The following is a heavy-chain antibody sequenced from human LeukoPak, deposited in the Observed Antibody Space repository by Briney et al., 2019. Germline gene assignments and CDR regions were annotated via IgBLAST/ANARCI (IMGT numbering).Heavy chain of an antibody. CDR1: GFTFSNFG. V-gene: IGHV3-30*18. CDR2: TSYDGTNK. D-gene: IGHD2-15*01. Sequence: GGSLRLSCAASGFTFSNFGMRWVRQAPGKGLEWVAITSYDGTNKYYADSVKGRFTISRDNSKNTLYLQLNSLRVEDTAVYFCAKDRGRKVAALDYWGQGTLVTVSS. CDR3: AKDRGRKVAALDY. J-gene: IGHJ4*02.